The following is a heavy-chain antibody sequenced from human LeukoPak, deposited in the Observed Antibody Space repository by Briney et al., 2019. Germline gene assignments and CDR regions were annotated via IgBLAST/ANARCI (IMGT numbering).Heavy chain of an antibody. V-gene: IGHV1-69*13. CDR2: IIPIFGTA. D-gene: IGHD2-15*01. J-gene: IGHJ4*02. CDR3: AVEVVVAATFDY. Sequence: SVKVSCKASGGTFSSYAISWVRQAPGQGLEWMGGIIPIFGTANYAQKFQGRVTITADESTSTAYMELSSLRSEDTAVYYCAVEVVVAATFDYWGQGTLVTVSS. CDR1: GGTFSSYA.